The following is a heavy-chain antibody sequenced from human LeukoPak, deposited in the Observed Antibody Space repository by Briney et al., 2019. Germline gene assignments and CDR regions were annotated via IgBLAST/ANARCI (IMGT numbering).Heavy chain of an antibody. CDR3: ARAPYCTN. V-gene: IGHV3-21*03. CDR2: ISSSSSYI. D-gene: IGHD2-2*01. J-gene: IGHJ4*02. Sequence: PGGSLRLSCAASGFTFSSYSMNWVRQAPGKGLEWVSSISSSSSYIYYADSVKGRFTISRDNAKNSLYLQMNSLRTADRAVNYCARAPYCTNWGQGTLVTVSS. CDR1: GFTFSSYS.